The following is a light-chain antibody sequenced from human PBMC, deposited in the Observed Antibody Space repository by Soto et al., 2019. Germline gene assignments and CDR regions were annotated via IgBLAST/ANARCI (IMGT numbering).Light chain of an antibody. CDR3: HQHASAPQT. V-gene: IGKV3-20*01. CDR2: GAS. Sequence: EIVLTQSPDTLSLSPGESATLSCRASQSVGANYLAWYQQKPGQAPRLLIYGASNRATGVPDRFSGSGSGTVFTLTVTRLEPNDFAVYYCHQHASAPQTLGQGTKVDIK. J-gene: IGKJ1*01. CDR1: QSVGANY.